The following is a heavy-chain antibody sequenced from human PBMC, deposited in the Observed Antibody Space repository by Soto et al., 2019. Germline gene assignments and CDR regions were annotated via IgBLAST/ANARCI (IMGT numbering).Heavy chain of an antibody. V-gene: IGHV3-23*01. D-gene: IGHD2-21*02. Sequence: GGSLRLSCAASGFSFIDYAINWVRQVRGRGLEYVAGIGGRGGNAFYADSMKGRFSISRDNSKNTVYLHMHNLRVDDSAMYYCAKARHSGDFAGSYDSWGQGTLVTVSS. CDR3: AKARHSGDFAGSYDS. CDR1: GFSFIDYA. J-gene: IGHJ5*02. CDR2: IGGRGGNA.